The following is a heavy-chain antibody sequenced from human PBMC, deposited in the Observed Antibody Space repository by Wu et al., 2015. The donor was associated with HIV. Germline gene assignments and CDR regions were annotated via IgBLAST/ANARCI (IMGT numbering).Heavy chain of an antibody. J-gene: IGHJ4*02. CDR2: ISGNNGKT. V-gene: IGHV1-18*01. Sequence: QVQLVQSGGEVKKPGASAKVACTASGYNFDSYGVNWVRQAPGQGLEWMGWISGNNGKTKYAQKFQGRVTMTTDTSTSTAYMELRSLRFDDTAMYYCARGHYYDASTFPHVVRGPGTRVTVSS. CDR3: ARGHYYDASTFPHVV. CDR1: GYNFDSYG. D-gene: IGHD3-22*01.